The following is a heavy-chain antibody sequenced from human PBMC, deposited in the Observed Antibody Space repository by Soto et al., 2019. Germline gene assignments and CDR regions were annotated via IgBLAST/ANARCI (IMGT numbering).Heavy chain of an antibody. Sequence: PAESLSLTCAVSGVSFTGHVWSWVRQAPGKGLEWIGEVSHSGNTKYYASLRSRVTLYVDSSKNQISLALTSVTAAETAVYYCARAKFESTGWHQFDIWGQGTMVTVSS. J-gene: IGHJ3*02. V-gene: IGHV4-34*01. CDR1: GVSFTGHV. D-gene: IGHD7-27*01. CDR3: ARAKFESTGWHQFDI. CDR2: VSHSGNT.